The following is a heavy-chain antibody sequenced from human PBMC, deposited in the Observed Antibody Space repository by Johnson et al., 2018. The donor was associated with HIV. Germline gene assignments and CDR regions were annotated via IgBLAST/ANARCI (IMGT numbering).Heavy chain of an antibody. Sequence: QVQLVESGGGVVQPGRSLSLSCAASGFTFSTYGMHWVRQAPGKGLEWVAVIWYDGSKKYYVESVQGRFTISRDNSKNTLYLQMNSLRAEDTAVYYCARRGVGATTEAFDLWGQGTMVAVSS. CDR1: GFTFSTYG. V-gene: IGHV3-33*01. CDR2: IWYDGSKK. D-gene: IGHD1-26*01. J-gene: IGHJ3*01. CDR3: ARRGVGATTEAFDL.